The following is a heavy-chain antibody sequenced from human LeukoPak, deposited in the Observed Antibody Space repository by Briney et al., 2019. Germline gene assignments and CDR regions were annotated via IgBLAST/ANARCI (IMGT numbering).Heavy chain of an antibody. J-gene: IGHJ3*02. D-gene: IGHD6-19*01. V-gene: IGHV4-59*01. CDR3: ARTVAVAGTSAFDI. CDR1: GGSISSYY. Sequence: SETLSLTCTVSGGSISSYYWSWIRQPPGKGLEWIGYIYYSGSTNYNPSLKGRVTISVDTSKNQFSLKLSSVTAADTAVYYCARTVAVAGTSAFDIWGQGTMVTVSS. CDR2: IYYSGST.